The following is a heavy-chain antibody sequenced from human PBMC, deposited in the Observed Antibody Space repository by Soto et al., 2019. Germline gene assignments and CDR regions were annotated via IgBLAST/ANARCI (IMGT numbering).Heavy chain of an antibody. Sequence: SESLSRPSTFSGGSISIGSYGWGWIRQPPGKGLEWIESIYYSGSTYYNPSLKSRVTISIDTSKNQFSLKLSSVTAADTAVYFRVRGIYKYGHSAFDIWGQGTMVTVSS. D-gene: IGHD5-18*01. CDR3: VRGIYKYGHSAFDI. CDR2: IYYSGST. V-gene: IGHV4-39*01. CDR1: GGSISIGSYG. J-gene: IGHJ3*02.